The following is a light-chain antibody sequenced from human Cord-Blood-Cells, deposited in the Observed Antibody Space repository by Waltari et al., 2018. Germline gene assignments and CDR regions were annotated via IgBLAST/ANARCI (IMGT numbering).Light chain of an antibody. CDR1: SSDVGSYNL. CDR2: EVS. J-gene: IGLJ1*01. Sequence: QSALTQPASVSGSPGQSITISCPGTSSDVGSYNLVSWYPQHPGKAPKLMIYEVSKRPSGVSNRFSGSKSGNTASLTISGLQAEDEADYYCCSYAGSSTYVFGTGTKVTVL. V-gene: IGLV2-23*02. CDR3: CSYAGSSTYV.